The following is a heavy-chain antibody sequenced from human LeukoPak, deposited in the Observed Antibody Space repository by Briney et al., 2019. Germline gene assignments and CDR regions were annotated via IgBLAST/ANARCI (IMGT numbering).Heavy chain of an antibody. CDR3: ASAYGSYLDY. Sequence: PGGSLRLSCAASGFIFSNYAMTWVRQAPGKGLEWVSVIYSGGSTYYADSVKGRFTISRDNSKNTLYLQMNSLRAEDTAVYYCASAYGSYLDYWGQGTLVTVSS. D-gene: IGHD1-26*01. J-gene: IGHJ4*02. CDR2: IYSGGST. V-gene: IGHV3-53*01. CDR1: GFIFSNYA.